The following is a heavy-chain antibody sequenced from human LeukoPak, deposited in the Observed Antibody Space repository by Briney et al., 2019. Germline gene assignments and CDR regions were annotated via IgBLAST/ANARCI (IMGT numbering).Heavy chain of an antibody. J-gene: IGHJ4*02. D-gene: IGHD3-9*01. CDR1: GGSISSYY. CDR3: ARTYYDILTGYFIEWYFDY. Sequence: PSETLSLTCTVSGGSISSYYWSWIRQPPGKGLEWIGYIYYSGSTNYNPSLKSRVTISVDTSKNQFSLKLSSVTAADTAVYYCARTYYDILTGYFIEWYFDYWGQGTLVTVSS. V-gene: IGHV4-59*08. CDR2: IYYSGST.